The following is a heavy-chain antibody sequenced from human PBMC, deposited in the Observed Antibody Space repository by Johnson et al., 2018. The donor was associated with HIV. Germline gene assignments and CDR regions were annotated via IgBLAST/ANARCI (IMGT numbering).Heavy chain of an antibody. J-gene: IGHJ3*02. Sequence: QVQLVESGGGVVQPGGSLRLSCATSGFSFSSYGMYWVRQAPGKGLEWVSFIPYDGSDKYYTDSVKGRFTISRDNSKNTLYLQMNSLRAEDTAVYYCAKSPLGRLREGAFDIRGQGTMVTVSS. CDR3: AKSPLGRLREGAFDI. CDR1: GFSFSSYG. D-gene: IGHD7-27*01. CDR2: IPYDGSDK. V-gene: IGHV3-30*02.